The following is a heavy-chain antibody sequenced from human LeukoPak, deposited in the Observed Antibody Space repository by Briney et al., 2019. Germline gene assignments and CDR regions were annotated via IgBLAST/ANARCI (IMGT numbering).Heavy chain of an antibody. CDR2: MNPNSGDT. Sequence: ASVKVSCKASLYTFTNFYIHWVRQAPGQGLEWMGWMNPNSGDTSYAREFQDRVTMTRDTSLNTAYMELSRLRSDDTAAYFCARRPINCIIANCYVDYWGQGTLVTVSS. V-gene: IGHV1-2*02. D-gene: IGHD3-3*02. J-gene: IGHJ4*02. CDR1: LYTFTNFY. CDR3: ARRPINCIIANCYVDY.